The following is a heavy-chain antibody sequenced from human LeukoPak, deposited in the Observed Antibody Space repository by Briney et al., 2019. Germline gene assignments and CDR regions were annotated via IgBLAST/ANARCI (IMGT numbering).Heavy chain of an antibody. D-gene: IGHD3-9*01. Sequence: PGGSLRLSCAASGFTFSSYGMHWVRQAPGKGLEWVADMSYNGGDTHYSDSVKGRFTISRDNSKNTLYLQMNGLRADDTAVYFCAKEPIPPSLRYLEAWGQGTLVTVSS. J-gene: IGHJ5*02. V-gene: IGHV3-30*18. CDR3: AKEPIPPSLRYLEA. CDR2: MSYNGGDT. CDR1: GFTFSSYG.